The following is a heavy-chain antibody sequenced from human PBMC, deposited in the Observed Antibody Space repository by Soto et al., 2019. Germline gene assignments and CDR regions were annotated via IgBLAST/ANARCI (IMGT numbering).Heavy chain of an antibody. CDR3: AQDDGYSSTTDY. Sequence: PGGSLRLSCAASGFTFSSYGMHWVRQAPGKGLEWVAVISYDGSNKYYADSVKGRFTISRDNSKNTLYLQMNSLRAEDTAVYYCAQDDGYSSTTDYWGQGTLVTVSS. J-gene: IGHJ4*02. CDR2: ISYDGSNK. CDR1: GFTFSSYG. V-gene: IGHV3-30*18. D-gene: IGHD6-13*01.